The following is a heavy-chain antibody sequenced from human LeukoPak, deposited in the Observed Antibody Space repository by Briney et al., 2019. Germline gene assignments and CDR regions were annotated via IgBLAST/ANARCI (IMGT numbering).Heavy chain of an antibody. CDR3: ARDPSRDGYVDAFDI. Sequence: GASVKVSCKASGYTFTGYYMHWVRQAPGQGLEWMGWINPNSGGTNYAQKFQGRVTMTRDTSISTVYMELSRLRSDDTAVYYCARDPSRDGYVDAFDIWGQGTMVTVSS. V-gene: IGHV1-2*02. J-gene: IGHJ3*02. CDR2: INPNSGGT. D-gene: IGHD5-24*01. CDR1: GYTFTGYY.